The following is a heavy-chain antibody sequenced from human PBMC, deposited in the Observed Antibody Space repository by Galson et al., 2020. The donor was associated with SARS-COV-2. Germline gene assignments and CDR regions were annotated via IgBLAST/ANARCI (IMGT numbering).Heavy chain of an antibody. D-gene: IGHD3-22*01. V-gene: IGHV4-38-2*02. CDR1: GYSVSTTNY. Sequence: SETLSLTCTVSGYSVSTTNYWGWVRQPPGRGLEWIASVYPSGTTSYNPSLRSRVTIPVDTSKNQFSLRLDSVTAADTALYYCARQGVNMIVLVTVPGWFFDLWGRGTLVTVSS. CDR3: ARQGVNMIVLVTVPGWFFDL. J-gene: IGHJ2*01. CDR2: VYPSGTT.